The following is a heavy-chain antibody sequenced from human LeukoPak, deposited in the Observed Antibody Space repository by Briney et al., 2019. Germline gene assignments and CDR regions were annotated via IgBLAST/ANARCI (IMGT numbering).Heavy chain of an antibody. Sequence: PGGSLRHSCAASGFSFGGSWMTWVRQAPGKGLEWLANIKEDGSVKNYEDSVKGRFTISRDNAKNSLYLHMNNLRAEDTAVYYCARDAGWFRFDYWGQGTLVTVSS. J-gene: IGHJ4*02. CDR1: GFSFGGSW. V-gene: IGHV3-7*01. D-gene: IGHD2-15*01. CDR3: ARDAGWFRFDY. CDR2: IKEDGSVK.